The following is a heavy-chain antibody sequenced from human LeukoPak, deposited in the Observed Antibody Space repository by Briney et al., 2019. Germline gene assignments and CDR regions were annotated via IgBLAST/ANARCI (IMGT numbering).Heavy chain of an antibody. CDR3: ARSLGGSYDY. V-gene: IGHV4-59*01. CDR1: GGSINSYY. J-gene: IGHJ4*02. D-gene: IGHD1-26*01. Sequence: PSETLSLTCTVSGGSINSYYWSWIRQPPGKGLEWIGQIFYIGSTNYNPSLKSRVTISVDTSKNHVSLNLTSVTAADAAVYYCARSLGGSYDYWGQGTLVTVSP. CDR2: IFYIGST.